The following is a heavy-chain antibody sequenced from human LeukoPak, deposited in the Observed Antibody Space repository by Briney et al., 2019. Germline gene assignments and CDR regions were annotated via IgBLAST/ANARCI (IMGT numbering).Heavy chain of an antibody. CDR3: ARSDVVVPAANWFDP. J-gene: IGHJ5*02. D-gene: IGHD2-2*01. V-gene: IGHV4-34*01. CDR2: INHSGST. Sequence: SETLSLTCDVYGGSFSGYYWSWIRQPPGKGLEWIGEINHSGSTNYNPSLKSRVTISVDTSKNQFSLKLSSVTAADTAVYYCARSDVVVPAANWFDPWGQGTLVTVAS. CDR1: GGSFSGYY.